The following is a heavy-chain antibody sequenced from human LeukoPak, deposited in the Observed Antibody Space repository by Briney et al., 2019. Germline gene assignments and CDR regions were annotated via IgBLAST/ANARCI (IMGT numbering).Heavy chain of an antibody. CDR1: EFTYSSYS. J-gene: IGHJ3*02. D-gene: IGHD2-15*01. V-gene: IGHV3-48*01. CDR2: ISSSSSTI. Sequence: GGSLRLSCAASEFTYSSYSMNWVRQAPGKGLEWVSYISSSSSTIYYADSVKGRFTISRDNAKNSLYLQMGSLRAEDMAVYYCARGKSSYCSGGSCQHDAFDIWGQGTMVTVSS. CDR3: ARGKSSYCSGGSCQHDAFDI.